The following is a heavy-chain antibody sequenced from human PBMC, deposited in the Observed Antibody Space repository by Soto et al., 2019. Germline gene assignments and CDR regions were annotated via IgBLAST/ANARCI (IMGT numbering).Heavy chain of an antibody. CDR3: AKDDAVAFDI. CDR2: MSFDGSNE. J-gene: IGHJ3*02. V-gene: IGHV3-30*18. Sequence: QVHLVESGGGVVQPGRSRRLSCAASGFTFSNYGMHWVRQAPGKGLEWLAVMSFDGSNEYYADSVQGRLTISRDKSKNTLYVQRNSLRTEDRAVYHRAKDDAVAFDIWGQGTIVTVSS. CDR1: GFTFSNYG.